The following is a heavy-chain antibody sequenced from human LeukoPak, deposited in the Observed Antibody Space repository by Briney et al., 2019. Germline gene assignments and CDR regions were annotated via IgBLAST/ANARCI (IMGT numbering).Heavy chain of an antibody. CDR1: GFTFSSYW. J-gene: IGHJ4*03. D-gene: IGHD2-15*01. Sequence: GGSLRLFCAASGFTFSSYWMSWVRQAPGKGLEWVANTKQDGSEKYYVDSVKGRFTISRDNAKNSLYLQMNSLRAEDTAVYYCARDSPNCSGGSCYSDYWGQGTLVTVSS. CDR2: TKQDGSEK. V-gene: IGHV3-7*01. CDR3: ARDSPNCSGGSCYSDY.